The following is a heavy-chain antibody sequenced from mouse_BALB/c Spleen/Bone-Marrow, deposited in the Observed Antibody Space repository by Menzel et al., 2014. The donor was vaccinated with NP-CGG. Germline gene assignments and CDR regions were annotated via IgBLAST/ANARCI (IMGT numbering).Heavy chain of an antibody. Sequence: EVQGVESGGGLVQPGGSLRLSYATSGFTFTDYYMSWVRQPPGKALEWLGFIRNKAKGYTSENSASVKGRFTISRDNSQSILYLQMNTLRAEDSATYYCARDINYDIYWYFDVWGAGTTVTVSS. V-gene: IGHV7-3*02. D-gene: IGHD2-4*01. CDR2: IRNKAKGYTS. J-gene: IGHJ1*01. CDR1: GFTFTDYY. CDR3: ARDINYDIYWYFDV.